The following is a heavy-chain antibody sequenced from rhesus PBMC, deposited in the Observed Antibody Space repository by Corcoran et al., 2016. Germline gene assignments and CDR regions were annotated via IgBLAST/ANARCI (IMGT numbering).Heavy chain of an antibody. CDR1: GGSISSSY. J-gene: IGHJ4*01. CDR3: ARGGRLVRGDYFDY. D-gene: IGHD6-31*01. Sequence: QLQLQESGPGLVKPSETLSVTCAVSGGSISSSYWSWIRQAQGKGLEWIGYIYGSARSTNYNPPLKSRVTRSVDTSKTQVPLKLSSVTTEDTAVYYCARGGRLVRGDYFDYWGQGVLVTVSS. V-gene: IGHV4-169*01. CDR2: IYGSARST.